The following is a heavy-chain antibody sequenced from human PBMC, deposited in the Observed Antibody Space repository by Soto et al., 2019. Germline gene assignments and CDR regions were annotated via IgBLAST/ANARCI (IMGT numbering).Heavy chain of an antibody. CDR3: VRVGYCSGGSCLDAFDI. Sequence: GASVKACCKVSGYTNNDLSMHWVRQAHGEGLEWMGGFDPEDGEAIYAQRFQGRVTMTEDTSTDTAYMELSSLRSEDTAVYYCVRVGYCSGGSCLDAFDIWGQGTMVTVS. J-gene: IGHJ3*02. D-gene: IGHD2-15*01. CDR2: FDPEDGEA. CDR1: GYTNNDLS. V-gene: IGHV1-24*01.